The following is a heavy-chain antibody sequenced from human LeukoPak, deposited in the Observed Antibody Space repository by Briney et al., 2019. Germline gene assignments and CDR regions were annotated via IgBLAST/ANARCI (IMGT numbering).Heavy chain of an antibody. CDR2: INHSGSA. D-gene: IGHD3-10*01. CDR3: TRRGAEATLDY. V-gene: IGHV4-34*01. J-gene: IGHJ4*02. Sequence: NPSETLSLTCAVYGGSFSGYYWTWIRQPPGKGLEWIGEINHSGSANYNPSLKSRVTISVDTSKNQFSLKLSSVTAADTAVYYCTRRGAEATLDYWGQGILVTVSS. CDR1: GGSFSGYY.